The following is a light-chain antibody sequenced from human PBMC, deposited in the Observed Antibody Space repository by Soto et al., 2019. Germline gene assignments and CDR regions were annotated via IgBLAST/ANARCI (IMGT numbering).Light chain of an antibody. CDR1: QSLSSN. CDR3: QQYGSSLIP. V-gene: IGKV3-20*01. CDR2: AAS. Sequence: EIVMTQSPAALSVSPGESVTLSCRASQSLSSNLAWYQQKPGQAPRLLIYAASDRATGIPGRFSGSGSGTDFTLIISSLEPEDFAVYYCQQYGSSLIPFGQGTRLEIK. J-gene: IGKJ5*01.